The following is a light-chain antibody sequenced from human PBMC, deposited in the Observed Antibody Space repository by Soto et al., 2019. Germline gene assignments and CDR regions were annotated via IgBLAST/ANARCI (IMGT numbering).Light chain of an antibody. CDR1: QSVYNK. Sequence: ETMMTQSPATLSVSPGERATLSCRASQSVYNKLAWYQQKPGQAPRLLIYGASTRATGITARFSGSGSGTEFSLTISSLQSEDFSVYYCKQYTGWPLTFGGGTKVEIK. CDR3: KQYTGWPLT. J-gene: IGKJ4*01. V-gene: IGKV3-15*01. CDR2: GAS.